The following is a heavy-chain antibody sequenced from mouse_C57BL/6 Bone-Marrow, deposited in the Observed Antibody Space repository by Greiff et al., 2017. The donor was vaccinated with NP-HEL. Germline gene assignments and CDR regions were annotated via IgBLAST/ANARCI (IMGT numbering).Heavy chain of an antibody. CDR1: GYTFTSYW. V-gene: IGHV1-53*01. CDR2: INPSNGGT. Sequence: VQLQQSGTELVKPGASVKLSCKASGYTFTSYWMHWVKQRPGQGLEWIGNINPSNGGTNYNEKFKSKATLTVDKSSSTAYMQLSSLTSEDSAVYYCARKEDGYYVTFAYWGQGTLVTVSA. J-gene: IGHJ3*01. CDR3: ARKEDGYYVTFAY. D-gene: IGHD2-3*01.